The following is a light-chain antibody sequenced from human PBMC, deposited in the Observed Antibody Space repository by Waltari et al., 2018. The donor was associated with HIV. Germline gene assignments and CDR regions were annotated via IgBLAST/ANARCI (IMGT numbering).Light chain of an antibody. CDR2: DNN. J-gene: IGLJ3*02. V-gene: IGLV1-51*01. CDR3: GTWDTSLDAGV. CDR1: APTTRNHY. Sequence: SVLMPPPSVSAAPGLTVTTSSFGRAPTTRNHYLSLSQQPPGDAPRFLIYDNNQRPSGVPDRFSGSRSGTSATLGVSGLQPGDEADYYCGTWDTSLDAGVFGGGTKLTVL.